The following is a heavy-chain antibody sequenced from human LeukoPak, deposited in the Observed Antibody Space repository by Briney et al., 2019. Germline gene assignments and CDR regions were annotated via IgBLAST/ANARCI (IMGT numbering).Heavy chain of an antibody. V-gene: IGHV4-34*01. D-gene: IGHD2-2*01. CDR2: INHSGST. Sequence: SETLSLTCAVYGGSFSAYYWSWIRQPPGKGLEWIGEINHSGSTNYNPSLKSRVTISVGTSKNQFSLKLTSVTAADTAVYYCARGSIPAASYYSYYAMDVWGQGTTVTVSS. CDR3: ARGSIPAASYYSYYAMDV. CDR1: GGSFSAYY. J-gene: IGHJ6*02.